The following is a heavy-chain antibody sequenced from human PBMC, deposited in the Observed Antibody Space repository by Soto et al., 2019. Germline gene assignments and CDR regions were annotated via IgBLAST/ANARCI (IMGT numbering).Heavy chain of an antibody. D-gene: IGHD1-1*01. J-gene: IGHJ4*02. CDR2: SSNSGSFT. V-gene: IGHV3-11*06. Sequence: GGSMKISCAASGFTLSDHDMSWIRQAPGKGLEWIGYSSNSGSFTRYADSVKGRFSISRDNAKSSLYLQISSLRGDDTATYYCVKSGDNYNLLDYWGQGTPVTVSS. CDR3: VKSGDNYNLLDY. CDR1: GFTLSDHD.